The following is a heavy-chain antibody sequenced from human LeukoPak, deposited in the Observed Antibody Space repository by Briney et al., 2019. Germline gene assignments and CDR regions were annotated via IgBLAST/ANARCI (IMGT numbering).Heavy chain of an antibody. D-gene: IGHD3-3*01. CDR1: GFTFSSYA. J-gene: IGHJ6*03. Sequence: GGSLRLSCAASGFTFSSYAMHWVRQAPGKGLEYVSAISSNGGSTYYANSVKGRFTISRDNSKNTLYLQMGSLRAEDMAVYYCARVLERKRSYYYYYYMDVWGKGTTVTVSS. V-gene: IGHV3-64*01. CDR3: ARVLERKRSYYYYYYMDV. CDR2: ISSNGGST.